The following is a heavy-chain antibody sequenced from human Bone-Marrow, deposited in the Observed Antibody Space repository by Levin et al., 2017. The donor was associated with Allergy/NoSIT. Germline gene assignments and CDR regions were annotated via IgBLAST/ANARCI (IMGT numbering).Heavy chain of an antibody. D-gene: IGHD6-19*01. CDR3: AKGMELWDIIAVGPPFDY. CDR1: GFTFSTYA. J-gene: IGHJ4*02. CDR2: ISGGGGRT. Sequence: PRASVKVSCTASGFTFSTYAMSWVRQAPGKGLEWVSSISGGGGRTDYADSVKGRFTISRDNSKNTLYLQMNSLRVEDTAVYYCAKGMELWDIIAVGPPFDYWGQGTLVTVSS. V-gene: IGHV3-23*01.